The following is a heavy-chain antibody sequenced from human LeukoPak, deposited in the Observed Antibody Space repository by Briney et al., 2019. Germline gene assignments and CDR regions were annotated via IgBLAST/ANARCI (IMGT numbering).Heavy chain of an antibody. J-gene: IGHJ4*02. V-gene: IGHV4-59*11. CDR1: GGSITTHH. D-gene: IGHD3-3*01. CDR2: VFDSGRT. CDR3: TTIIRGIIFGYFDF. Sequence: PSETLSPTCTLSGGSITTHHWNSIRPTPGKGLEWIGYVFDSGRTKENPSLQSRVTLSAAASKNQLSLRLSTVTAADTAVYYCTTIIRGIIFGYFDFWGQGILVTVSS.